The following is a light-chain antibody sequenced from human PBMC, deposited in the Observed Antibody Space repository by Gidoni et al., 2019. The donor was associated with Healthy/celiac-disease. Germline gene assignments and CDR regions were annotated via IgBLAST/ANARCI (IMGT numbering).Light chain of an antibody. CDR3: QQYYSYPRT. CDR1: QGISSY. V-gene: IGKV1-8*01. J-gene: IGKJ1*01. CDR2: AAS. Sequence: AIRITQSRSSFSESTGDRVTINCRASQGISSYLAWYQQKPGKAPKLLIYAASTLQSGVPSRFSGSGSGTDFTLTISCLQSEDFATYYCQQYYSYPRTFGQGTKVEIK.